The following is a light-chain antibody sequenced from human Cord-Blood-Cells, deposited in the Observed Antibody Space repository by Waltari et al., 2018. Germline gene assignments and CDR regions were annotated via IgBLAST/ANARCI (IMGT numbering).Light chain of an antibody. Sequence: QSALTQPASVSGSPGQSITISCTGTSSDVGGYNYVSWYQQHPGKAPNLMIYDVSKRPSGVSERFSGSKSGNTASLTISGLQAEDEADYYCSSYTSSSTLVFGGGTKLTVL. CDR3: SSYTSSSTLV. V-gene: IGLV2-14*01. CDR2: DVS. J-gene: IGLJ3*02. CDR1: SSDVGGYNY.